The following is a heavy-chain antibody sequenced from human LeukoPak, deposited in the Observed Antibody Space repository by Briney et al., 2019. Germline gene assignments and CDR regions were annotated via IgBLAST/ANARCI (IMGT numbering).Heavy chain of an antibody. V-gene: IGHV4-59*12. CDR2: IDHSGSA. CDR3: ARGTGKWDAFDI. D-gene: IGHD3/OR15-3a*01. CDR1: GGSISSYY. Sequence: SETLSLTCTVSGGSISSYYWSWIRQPPGKGLEWIGYIDHSGSANYNPSLKSRVTISVDRSKNQFSLKLSSVTAADTAVYYCARGTGKWDAFDIRGQGTTVTVSS. J-gene: IGHJ3*02.